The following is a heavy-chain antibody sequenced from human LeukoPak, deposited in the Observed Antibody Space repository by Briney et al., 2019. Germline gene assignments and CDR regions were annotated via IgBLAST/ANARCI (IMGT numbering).Heavy chain of an antibody. V-gene: IGHV3-48*02. CDR3: AKAGDYSSSWSRWYFDY. CDR2: ISSSSSTI. D-gene: IGHD6-13*01. CDR1: GFTFSSYS. Sequence: PGGSLRLSCAASGFTFSSYSMNWVRQAPGKGLEWVSYISSSSSTIYYADSVKGRFTISRDNAKNSLYLQMNSLRDEDTAVYYCAKAGDYSSSWSRWYFDYWGQGTLVTVSS. J-gene: IGHJ4*02.